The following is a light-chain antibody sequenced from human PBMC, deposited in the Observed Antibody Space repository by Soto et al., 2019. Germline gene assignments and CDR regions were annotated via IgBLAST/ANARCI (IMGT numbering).Light chain of an antibody. CDR3: QQTYSTPGWT. CDR2: AAS. Sequence: DIQMTQSPSSLSASVGDRVTITCRASQSISSSLNWYQQKPGKAPKLLIYAASSLQSGVPSRFSGSGSGTDFTLTISSLQPEAFATYYCQQTYSTPGWTFGQGTKVESK. CDR1: QSISSS. J-gene: IGKJ1*01. V-gene: IGKV1-39*01.